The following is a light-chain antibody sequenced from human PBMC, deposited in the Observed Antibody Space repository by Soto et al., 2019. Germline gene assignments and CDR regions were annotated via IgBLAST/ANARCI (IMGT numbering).Light chain of an antibody. CDR3: QSYDSSNLYV. CDR2: EDN. CDR1: SGSIASNY. V-gene: IGLV6-57*01. J-gene: IGLJ1*01. Sequence: NFMLTQPHSVSGSPGKTVTISCTRSSGSIASNYVQWYQQRPASSPTTVIYEDNQRPSGVPDRFSGSIDSSSNSASLTISGLKTEDEADYYCQSYDSSNLYVFGTGTKVTVL.